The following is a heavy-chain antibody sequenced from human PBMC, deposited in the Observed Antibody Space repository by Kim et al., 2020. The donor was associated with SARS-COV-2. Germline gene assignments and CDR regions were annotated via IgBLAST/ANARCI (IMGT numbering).Heavy chain of an antibody. V-gene: IGHV3-20*04. D-gene: IGHD6-19*01. Sequence: GGSLRLSCAASGFTFGDYGMSWVRQAPGKGLEWVSGINWNGGSTGYADSVKGRFTISRDNAKNSLYLQMNSLRAEDTALYYCARGMKQWLTYYYYYGMDVWGQGTTVTVSS. CDR2: INWNGGST. CDR1: GFTFGDYG. CDR3: ARGMKQWLTYYYYYGMDV. J-gene: IGHJ6*02.